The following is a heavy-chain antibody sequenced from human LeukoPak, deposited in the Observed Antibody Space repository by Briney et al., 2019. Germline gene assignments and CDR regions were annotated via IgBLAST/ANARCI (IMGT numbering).Heavy chain of an antibody. J-gene: IGHJ4*02. CDR1: GFSFSSYG. CDR2: IRSDGSNK. V-gene: IGHV3-30*02. CDR3: ARDGSGIVGPIGFFAY. Sequence: GGSLRLSCAGSGFSFSSYGMHWVRQAPGKGLEWMAFIRSDGSNKYYADSVKGRFTISRDNSKNTLYLQMNSLRAEDTAVYFCARDGSGIVGPIGFFAYWGQGTLATVSS. D-gene: IGHD1-26*01.